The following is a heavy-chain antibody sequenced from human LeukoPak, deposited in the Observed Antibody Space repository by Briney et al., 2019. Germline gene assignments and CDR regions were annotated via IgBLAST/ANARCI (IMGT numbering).Heavy chain of an antibody. Sequence: GGSLRLSCAASGFTFSSYGMHWVRQAPGKGPEWLSFTRYDGIHKYYGDSVEGRFTISRDNSNNTLYLQMNSLRPEDTAVYYCAKDLTGSLWFGELPDYWGQGSLVTVSS. CDR1: GFTFSSYG. CDR3: AKDLTGSLWFGELPDY. D-gene: IGHD3-10*01. V-gene: IGHV3-30*02. J-gene: IGHJ4*02. CDR2: TRYDGIHK.